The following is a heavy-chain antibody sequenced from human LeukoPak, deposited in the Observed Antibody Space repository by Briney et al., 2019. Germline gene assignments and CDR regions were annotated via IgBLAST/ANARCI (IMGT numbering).Heavy chain of an antibody. J-gene: IGHJ4*02. Sequence: GGSLRLSCAAPGFTFNNYGMHWVRQAPGKGLEWVTFIRYDGSNKYYADSVKGRFTISRDNSKNTLYLQMNSLRAEETAVYYCAKVDLWSGYYTGIEYWGQGTLVTVSS. CDR3: AKVDLWSGYYTGIEY. V-gene: IGHV3-30*02. CDR2: IRYDGSNK. CDR1: GFTFNNYG. D-gene: IGHD3-3*01.